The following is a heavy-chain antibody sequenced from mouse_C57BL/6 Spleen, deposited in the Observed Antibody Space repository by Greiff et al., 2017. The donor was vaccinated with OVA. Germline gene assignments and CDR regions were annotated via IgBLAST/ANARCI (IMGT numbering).Heavy chain of an antibody. CDR1: GYTFTEYT. CDR3: ARHEEDSSYAMDY. J-gene: IGHJ4*01. V-gene: IGHV1-62-2*01. CDR2: FYPGSGSL. D-gene: IGHD1-1*01. Sequence: VKLVESGAELVKPGASVKLSCKASGYTFTEYTIHWVKQRSGQGLEWIGWFYPGSGSLKSNEKFKDKATFTADKSSSTVYMELSRLTSEDTAVYYCARHEEDSSYAMDYWGPGTSVTVSS.